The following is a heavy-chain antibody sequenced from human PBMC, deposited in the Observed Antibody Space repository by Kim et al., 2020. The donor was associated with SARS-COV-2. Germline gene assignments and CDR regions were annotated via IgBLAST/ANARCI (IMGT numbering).Heavy chain of an antibody. Sequence: SETLSLTCTVSGDSISSYYWSWIRQPAGKGLEWIGRIHSSGSTNYNPSLESRISLSVDTSKNQFSLRLRSVTAADTAAYYCVRVWTRSDTRWFYSWGHGT. V-gene: IGHV4-4*07. CDR2: IHSSGST. CDR3: VRVWTRSDTRWFYS. D-gene: IGHD1-26*01. J-gene: IGHJ5*01. CDR1: GDSISSYY.